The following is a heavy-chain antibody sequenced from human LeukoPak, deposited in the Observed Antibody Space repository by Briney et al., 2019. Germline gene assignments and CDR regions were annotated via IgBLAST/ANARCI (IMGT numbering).Heavy chain of an antibody. CDR3: AKVRDLDTVLGRFDN. Sequence: PGGSLRLSCAASGFTFSSYAMSWVRQAPGKGPEWVSVISGNGGRTYYADSVKGRFTISRDNSKNTLSLQMNSLRAEDTAVYYCAKVRDLDTVLGRFDNWGQGTLVTVSS. J-gene: IGHJ5*02. CDR2: ISGNGGRT. V-gene: IGHV3-23*01. CDR1: GFTFSSYA. D-gene: IGHD5-18*01.